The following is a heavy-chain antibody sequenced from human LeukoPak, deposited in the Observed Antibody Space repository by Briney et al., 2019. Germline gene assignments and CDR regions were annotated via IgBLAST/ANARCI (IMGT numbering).Heavy chain of an antibody. D-gene: IGHD6-13*01. CDR2: ISSSSSTI. Sequence: GRSLRLSCAASGCTFSSYSMNWVRQAPGKGLGWVSYISSSSSTIYYADSVKGRFSISRDNANNSLYLQMNSLRAEDTAVYYCASFIAAAGNLGFDYWGQGTLVTVSS. V-gene: IGHV3-48*04. CDR3: ASFIAAAGNLGFDY. CDR1: GCTFSSYS. J-gene: IGHJ4*02.